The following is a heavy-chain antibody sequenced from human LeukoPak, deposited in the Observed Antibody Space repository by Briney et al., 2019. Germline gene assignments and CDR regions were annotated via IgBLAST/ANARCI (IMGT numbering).Heavy chain of an antibody. V-gene: IGHV3-21*01. CDR3: ARGGGYCGGDCYGIDY. CDR2: ISSSGNYI. D-gene: IGHD2-21*01. CDR1: GFTFGSYD. Sequence: GGSLRLSCAASGFTFGSYDMYWVRQAPGKGLECVSSISSSGNYIYHVDSVKGRFTISRDNAKNSLVLQMNSLRAGDTAVYYCARGGGYCGGDCYGIDYWGQGTLVTVSS. J-gene: IGHJ4*02.